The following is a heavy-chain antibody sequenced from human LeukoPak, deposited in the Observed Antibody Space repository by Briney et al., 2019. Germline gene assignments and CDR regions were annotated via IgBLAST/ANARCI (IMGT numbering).Heavy chain of an antibody. V-gene: IGHV3-30*02. CDR1: GFTFSSYG. Sequence: GGSLRLSCAASGFTFSSYGMHWVRQAPGNGLEWVAFIRYDGSNKYYADSVKGRFTISRDNSKNTLYLQMNSLRAEDTAVYYCAKDLDLLRYFDWLSIDQFDYWGQGTLVTVSS. CDR3: AKDLDLLRYFDWLSIDQFDY. J-gene: IGHJ4*02. CDR2: IRYDGSNK. D-gene: IGHD3-9*01.